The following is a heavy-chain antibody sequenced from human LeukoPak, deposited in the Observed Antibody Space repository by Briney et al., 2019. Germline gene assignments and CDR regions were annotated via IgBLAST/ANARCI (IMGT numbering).Heavy chain of an antibody. J-gene: IGHJ6*02. Sequence: GGSLRLSCAASGFTFSSYWMSWVRQAPGKGLEWVANIKQDGSEKYYVDSVKGRSTISRDNAKNSLYLQMNSLRAEDTAVYYCAREDTTVPTGYYYYYGMDVWGQGTTVTVSS. D-gene: IGHD4-17*01. CDR2: IKQDGSEK. V-gene: IGHV3-7*01. CDR1: GFTFSSYW. CDR3: AREDTTVPTGYYYYYGMDV.